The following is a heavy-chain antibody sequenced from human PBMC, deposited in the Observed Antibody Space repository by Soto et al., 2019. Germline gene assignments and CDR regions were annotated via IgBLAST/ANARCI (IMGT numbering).Heavy chain of an antibody. CDR1: GYTPTELS. D-gene: IGHD2-2*01. CDR3: AMILDIVLVPRFDP. J-gene: IGHJ5*02. V-gene: IGHV1-24*01. CDR2: FDPEDGET. Sequence: ASVKVSCKVTGYTPTELSIHWVRQAPGKGPEWMGGFDPEDGETIYAQKFQGRVTMTEDTSTDTAYMELSSLRSEDTAVYYCAMILDIVLVPRFDPWGQGTLVTVSS.